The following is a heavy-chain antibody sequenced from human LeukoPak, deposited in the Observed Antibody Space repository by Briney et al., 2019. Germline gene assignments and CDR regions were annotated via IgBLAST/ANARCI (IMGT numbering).Heavy chain of an antibody. CDR3: ARDPPAAALGRYG. CDR2: IFSNGDT. J-gene: IGHJ4*02. V-gene: IGHV3-66*01. D-gene: IGHD6-13*01. Sequence: GGSLRLSCAASGVTVSNNYMNWVRQAPGKGLEWVSLIFSNGDTHYADSVKGRFTISRDASKNTLYLQMDSLRAEDTAIYYCARDPPAAALGRYGWGQGTLVTVSS. CDR1: GVTVSNNY.